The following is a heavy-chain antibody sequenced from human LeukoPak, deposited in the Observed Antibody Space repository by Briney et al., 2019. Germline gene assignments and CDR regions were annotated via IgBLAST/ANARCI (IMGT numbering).Heavy chain of an antibody. CDR1: GFTFSSYA. Sequence: GGSLRLSCAASGFTFSSYAMSWVRQAPGKGLEWVSAISGSGGSTYYADSVKGRFTISRDNSKNTLYLQMNSLRAEDTAVYYCAKEMTTVTRYYYYGMDVWGQGTTVTVSS. CDR3: AKEMTTVTRYYYYGMDV. J-gene: IGHJ6*02. CDR2: ISGSGGST. V-gene: IGHV3-23*01. D-gene: IGHD4-17*01.